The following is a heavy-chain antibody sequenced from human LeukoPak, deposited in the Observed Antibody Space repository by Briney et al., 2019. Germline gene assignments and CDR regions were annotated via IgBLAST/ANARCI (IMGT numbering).Heavy chain of an antibody. CDR1: GFTFSSYA. J-gene: IGHJ4*02. CDR3: ARDIVTMVRGVLDY. D-gene: IGHD3-10*01. CDR2: ISYDGSNK. Sequence: GGSPRLSCAASGFTFSSYAMHWVRQAPGKGLEWVAVISYDGSNKYYADSVKGRFTISRDNSKNTLYLQMNSLRAEDTAVYYCARDIVTMVRGVLDYWGQGTLVTVSS. V-gene: IGHV3-30-3*01.